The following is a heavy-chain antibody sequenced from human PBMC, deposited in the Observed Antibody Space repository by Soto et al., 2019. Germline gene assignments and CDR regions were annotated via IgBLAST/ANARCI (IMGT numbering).Heavy chain of an antibody. CDR3: ARDSERRYFDWLPHRNWFDP. D-gene: IGHD3-9*01. J-gene: IGHJ5*02. CDR2: IWYDGSNK. V-gene: IGHV3-33*01. CDR1: GFTFSSYG. Sequence: GGSLRLSCAASGFTFSSYGMHWVRQAPGKGLEWVAVIWYDGSNKYYADSVKGRFTISRDNSKNTLYLQMNSLRAEDTAVYYWARDSERRYFDWLPHRNWFDPWGQGTLVTVSS.